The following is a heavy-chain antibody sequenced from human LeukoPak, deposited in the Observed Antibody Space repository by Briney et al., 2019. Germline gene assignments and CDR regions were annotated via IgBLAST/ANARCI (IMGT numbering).Heavy chain of an antibody. CDR1: GFTFSSYA. D-gene: IGHD6-13*01. Sequence: PGGSLRLSCAASGFTFSSYAMDWVRQAPGKGLEWVSFISGSGDTTYYADSVKGRFTISRDSSKNTLYLQMNSLRAEDTAVYYCAKSRGESRGAGNYWGQGTLVTVSS. CDR2: ISGSGDTT. V-gene: IGHV3-23*01. J-gene: IGHJ4*02. CDR3: AKSRGESRGAGNY.